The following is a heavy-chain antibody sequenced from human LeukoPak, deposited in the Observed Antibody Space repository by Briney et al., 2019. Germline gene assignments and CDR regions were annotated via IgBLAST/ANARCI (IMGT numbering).Heavy chain of an antibody. CDR3: ARGGTQLTFPV. D-gene: IGHD4/OR15-4a*01. CDR2: IYYSGSA. CDR1: GGSISSYY. J-gene: IGHJ4*02. V-gene: IGHV4-59*01. Sequence: ASETLSLTCSVSGGSISSYYWSWIRQPPGKGLEWIGYIYYSGSANYNPSLKSRVTISVDTSKNQFSLKLASVSAADTAVYYCARGGTQLTFPVWGQGTLVTVSS.